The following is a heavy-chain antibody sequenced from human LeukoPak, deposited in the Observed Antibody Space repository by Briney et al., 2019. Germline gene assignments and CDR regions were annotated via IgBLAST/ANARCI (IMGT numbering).Heavy chain of an antibody. Sequence: PSQTLSLTCTVSGGSISSGGYYWSWIRQHPGKGLEWIGYVYYSGSTYYTPALRSRVTISVDSSENQFSLKLNSVTAADTAVYYCARLYDYEYYYYYGMDVWGQGTTVTVSS. J-gene: IGHJ6*02. D-gene: IGHD4-17*01. CDR1: GGSISSGGYY. CDR3: ARLYDYEYYYYYGMDV. V-gene: IGHV4-31*03. CDR2: VYYSGST.